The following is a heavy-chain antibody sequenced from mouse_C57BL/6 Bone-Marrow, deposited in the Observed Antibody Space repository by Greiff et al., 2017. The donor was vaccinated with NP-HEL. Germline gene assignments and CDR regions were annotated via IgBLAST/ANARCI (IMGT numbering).Heavy chain of an antibody. CDR1: GYTFTSYG. CDR2: IYPRSGNT. Sequence: QVQLQQSGAELARPGASVKLSCKASGYTFTSYGISWVKQRTGQGLEWIGEIYPRSGNTYYNEKFKGKATLTADKSSSTTYMELRSLTSEDSAVYFCGLYDYDEYFDVWGTGTTVTVSS. D-gene: IGHD2-4*01. J-gene: IGHJ1*03. V-gene: IGHV1-81*01. CDR3: GLYDYDEYFDV.